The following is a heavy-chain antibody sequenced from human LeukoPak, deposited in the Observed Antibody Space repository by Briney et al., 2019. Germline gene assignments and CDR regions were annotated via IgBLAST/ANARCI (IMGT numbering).Heavy chain of an antibody. CDR2: ISGSGGST. CDR3: ARGNSGSYSQDWFDP. D-gene: IGHD1-26*01. J-gene: IGHJ5*02. V-gene: IGHV3-23*01. Sequence: GGSLRLSCAASGFTFSSYGMSWVRQAPGKGLEWVSAISGSGGSTYYADSVKGRFTITRDNAKNSLYLQMNSLRDDDMALYYCARGNSGSYSQDWFDPWGQGTLVTVSS. CDR1: GFTFSSYG.